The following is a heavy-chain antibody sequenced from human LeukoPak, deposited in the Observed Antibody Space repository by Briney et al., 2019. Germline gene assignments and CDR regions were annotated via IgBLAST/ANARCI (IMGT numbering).Heavy chain of an antibody. V-gene: IGHV3-7*03. Sequence: GGSLRLSCAASGFTFSSYAMSWVRQAPGKGLEWVANMNHNGNVNYYVDSVKGRFTISRDNAKNSLYLQMSNLRAEDTAVYFCARGGGLDVWGQGATVTVSS. CDR1: GFTFSSYA. CDR2: MNHNGNVN. J-gene: IGHJ6*02. CDR3: ARGGGLDV. D-gene: IGHD3-16*01.